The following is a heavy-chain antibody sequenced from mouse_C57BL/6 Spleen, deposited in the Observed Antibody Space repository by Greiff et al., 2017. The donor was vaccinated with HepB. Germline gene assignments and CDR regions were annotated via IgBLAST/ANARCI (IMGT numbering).Heavy chain of an antibody. CDR2: IAPSDSET. D-gene: IGHD2-5*01. J-gene: IGHJ4*01. Sequence: QVQLQQPGAELVRPGSSVKLSCKASGNPSPSSWLLWVKQRPKQGLDWIGNIAPSDSETHYNQKFKDKATLTVDKSSSTAYMQLSSLTSEDSAVYYCARGANYSNYRFYAMDYWGQGTSVTVSS. CDR1: GNPSPSSW. V-gene: IGHV1-52*01. CDR3: ARGANYSNYRFYAMDY.